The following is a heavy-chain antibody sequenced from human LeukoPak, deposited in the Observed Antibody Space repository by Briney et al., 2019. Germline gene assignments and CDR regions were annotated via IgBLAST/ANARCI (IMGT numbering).Heavy chain of an antibody. D-gene: IGHD6-13*01. V-gene: IGHV5-51*01. CDR3: ARWAAEDTGLDY. Sequence: GESLKISCKGSGYSFTSYWIAWVRQMPGKGLEWMGIIYPGGSDSRYSPSFQGQVTFSADKSISTAYLQWSSLKASDTAMYYCARWAAEDTGLDYWGRGALVTVSS. J-gene: IGHJ4*02. CDR2: IYPGGSDS. CDR1: GYSFTSYW.